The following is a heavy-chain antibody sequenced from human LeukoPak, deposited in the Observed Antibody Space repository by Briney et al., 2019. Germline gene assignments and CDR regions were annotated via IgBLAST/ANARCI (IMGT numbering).Heavy chain of an antibody. CDR3: TRELAREVTLDS. Sequence: REALRLTCAASGFTFIIYGMQWVRHAPGKGRLWVSRINTDGSSTSYAESLKGRFTVSRDNAKTTVYLQVNSLREDATAVYFCTRELAREVTLDSWGQGTLVTVSS. CDR2: INTDGSST. CDR1: GFTFIIYG. J-gene: IGHJ5*01. D-gene: IGHD2-21*02. V-gene: IGHV3-74*01.